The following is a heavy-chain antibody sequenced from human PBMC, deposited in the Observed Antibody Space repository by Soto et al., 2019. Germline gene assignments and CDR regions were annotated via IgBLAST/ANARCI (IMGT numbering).Heavy chain of an antibody. Sequence: GGSLRLSCAASGFTFSSYGRHWVRQAPGKGLEWVAAISYSGSNKYYADSVKGRFTISRDNSKNTLYLQMNSLRAEDTAVYYCAKARGSSTPAPGSYWGQGTLVTVSS. J-gene: IGHJ4*02. CDR1: GFTFSSYG. CDR2: ISYSGSNK. V-gene: IGHV3-33*06. CDR3: AKARGSSTPAPGSY. D-gene: IGHD2-2*01.